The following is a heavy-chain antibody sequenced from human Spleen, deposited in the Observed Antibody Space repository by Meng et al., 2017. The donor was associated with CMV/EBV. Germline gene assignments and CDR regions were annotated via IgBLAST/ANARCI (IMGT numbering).Heavy chain of an antibody. D-gene: IGHD1-26*01. Sequence: QVQLVQSGAEVKXPXSSVKVSXKASGGTFSSYAISWVRQAPGQGLEWMGGIIPIFGTANYAQKFQGRVTITADESTSTAYMELSSLRSEDTAVYYCAREVGPMGATPGRVFDYWGHGTLVTVSA. V-gene: IGHV1-69*12. J-gene: IGHJ4*01. CDR1: GGTFSSYA. CDR2: IIPIFGTA. CDR3: AREVGPMGATPGRVFDY.